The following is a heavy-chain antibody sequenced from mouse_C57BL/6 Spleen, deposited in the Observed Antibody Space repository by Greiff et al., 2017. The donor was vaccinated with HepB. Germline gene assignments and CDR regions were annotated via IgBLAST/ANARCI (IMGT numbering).Heavy chain of an antibody. J-gene: IGHJ2*01. Sequence: EVKLMESGGGLVQPGGSLSLSCAASGFTFTDYYMSWVRQPPGKALEWMGCIRNKDNGNTTEYSTSVKGRFTISRDNSQCILYRQMNALRAEDSATYYCAKYINSSFDYWGQGTTLTVSS. CDR3: AKYINSSFDY. D-gene: IGHD3-1*01. CDR1: GFTFTDYY. CDR2: IRNKDNGNTT. V-gene: IGHV7-3*01.